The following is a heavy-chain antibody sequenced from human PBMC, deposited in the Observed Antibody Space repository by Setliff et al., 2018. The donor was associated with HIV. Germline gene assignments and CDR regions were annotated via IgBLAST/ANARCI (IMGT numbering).Heavy chain of an antibody. CDR2: IDPKSGNT. Sequence: ASVKVSCKTAEYTSASYVINWVRQAAGQGLEWMGWIDPKSGNTGYAQEFQGRVTMTRDTSISTAYMELSRLRSDDTAMYYCATKVYCTNGVCLDAFDIWGQGTKVTVSS. D-gene: IGHD2-8*01. V-gene: IGHV1-8*01. CDR3: ATKVYCTNGVCLDAFDI. J-gene: IGHJ3*02. CDR1: EYTSASYV.